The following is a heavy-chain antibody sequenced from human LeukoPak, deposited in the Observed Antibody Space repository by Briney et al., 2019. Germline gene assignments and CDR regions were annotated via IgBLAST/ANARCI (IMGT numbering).Heavy chain of an antibody. CDR2: ISDSGGST. Sequence: GGSLRLSCAASGFTFSSYAMSWVRQAPGKGLEWVSAISDSGGSTYYADSVKGRFTISRDNSKNTLYLQMNSLRAEDTAVYYCAKKYYDILTGYSEYYFDYWGQGTLVTVSS. CDR3: AKKYYDILTGYSEYYFDY. J-gene: IGHJ4*02. CDR1: GFTFSSYA. V-gene: IGHV3-23*01. D-gene: IGHD3-9*01.